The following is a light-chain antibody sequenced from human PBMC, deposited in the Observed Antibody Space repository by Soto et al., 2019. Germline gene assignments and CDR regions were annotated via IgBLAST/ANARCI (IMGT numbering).Light chain of an antibody. CDR3: QQTYATAFT. J-gene: IGKJ2*01. CDR2: SAS. V-gene: IGKV1-39*01. CDR1: QSILAY. Sequence: QMTQSPSSLSASVGGRVTITCRASQSILAYLNWYQVKLGKPPRLLIFSASNLQSGVPPRFNGSGSGTDFALTIGGVEPDDAATYYCQQTYATAFTFGQGTNL.